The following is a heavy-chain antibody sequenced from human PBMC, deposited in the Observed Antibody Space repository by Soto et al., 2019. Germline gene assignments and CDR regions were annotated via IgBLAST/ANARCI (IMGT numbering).Heavy chain of an antibody. V-gene: IGHV4-59*01. CDR1: GGSISSYY. CDR2: IYYTGST. CDR3: ARDYPYSRGWYRWFDP. Sequence: SETLSLTCTVSGGSISSYYWSWIRQPPGKGLEWIGYIYYTGSTNYNPSLKSRVTISVDTSKNQFSLKLSSVTAADTAVYYCARDYPYSRGWYRWFDPWGQGTLVTVS. D-gene: IGHD6-19*01. J-gene: IGHJ5*01.